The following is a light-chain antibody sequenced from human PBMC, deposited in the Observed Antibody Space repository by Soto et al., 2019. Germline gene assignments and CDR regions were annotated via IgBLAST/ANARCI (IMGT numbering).Light chain of an antibody. CDR1: QSVLSSSNNRNY. CDR3: QQYYSIPRT. CDR2: WAS. Sequence: DIVMTQSPDSLAVSLGERDTISCKSSQSVLSSSNNRNYLAWYQQKPRQPLKLLVYWASTRESGVPDRFSGSGSGTDFTLTISSLEAEDVAVYYCQQYYSIPRTLGPGTKVDIK. J-gene: IGKJ3*01. V-gene: IGKV4-1*01.